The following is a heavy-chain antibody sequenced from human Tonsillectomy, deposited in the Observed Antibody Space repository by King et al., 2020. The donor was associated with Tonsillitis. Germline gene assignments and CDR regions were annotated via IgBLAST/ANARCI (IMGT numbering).Heavy chain of an antibody. J-gene: IGHJ6*02. Sequence: VQLVESGGGVVQPGRSLRLSCAASGFTFSSYGMHWVRQAPGKGLEWVAVISNDGSNKFYVNSVKGRFTISRDNSKNTLFLPINSLRAEDTAGYYCAKDYYGSSNYYYYYGMDVWGQGPTVTVSS. CDR3: AKDYYGSSNYYYYYGMDV. V-gene: IGHV3-30*18. D-gene: IGHD3-10*01. CDR1: GFTFSSYG. CDR2: ISNDGSNK.